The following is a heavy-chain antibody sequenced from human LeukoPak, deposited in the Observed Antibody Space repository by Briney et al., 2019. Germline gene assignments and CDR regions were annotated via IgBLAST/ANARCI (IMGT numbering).Heavy chain of an antibody. CDR3: ARAVADDDAFGI. Sequence: TGGSLRLSCAASGFTFSSYGMHWVRQAPGKGLEWVAVIWYDGSNKYYADSVKGRFTISRDNSKNTLYLQMNSLRAEDTAVYYCARAVADDDAFGIWGQGTMVTVSS. J-gene: IGHJ3*02. CDR1: GFTFSSYG. CDR2: IWYDGSNK. D-gene: IGHD6-19*01. V-gene: IGHV3-33*01.